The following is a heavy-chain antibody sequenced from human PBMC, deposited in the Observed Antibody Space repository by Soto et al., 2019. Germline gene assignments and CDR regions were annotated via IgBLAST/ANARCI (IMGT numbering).Heavy chain of an antibody. CDR2: ISAYNGDT. CDR3: ARDRVHDSGSYYPY. D-gene: IGHD3-10*01. V-gene: IGHV1-18*04. J-gene: IGHJ4*02. Sequence: ASVKVSCKASGYTFTTYGVSWVLQSALQWRDWMGCISAYNGDTKFSQRFQGRLTMTTDTSTSTAFMELSRLRSDDSAMYYCARDRVHDSGSYYPYWGLGTLLTVSS. CDR1: GYTFTTYG.